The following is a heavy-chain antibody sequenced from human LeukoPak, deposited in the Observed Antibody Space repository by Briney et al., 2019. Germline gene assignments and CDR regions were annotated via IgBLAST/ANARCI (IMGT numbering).Heavy chain of an antibody. J-gene: IGHJ4*02. Sequence: GGSLRLSCVTSGFTFSSNWMSWVRYVPGRGLDWVANIKPDGSAQYYAASVKGRFTVSRDNAKNSVYLQMNSLRVEDTAVYYCARANNSSWHNWGQGTLVTVSA. CDR1: GFTFSSNW. CDR2: IKPDGSAQ. CDR3: ARANNSSWHN. V-gene: IGHV3-7*01. D-gene: IGHD6-13*01.